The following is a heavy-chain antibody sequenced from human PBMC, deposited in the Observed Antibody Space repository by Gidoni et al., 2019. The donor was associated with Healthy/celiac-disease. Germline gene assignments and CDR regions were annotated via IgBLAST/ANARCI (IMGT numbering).Heavy chain of an antibody. Sequence: VQLLESGGGLVPHGGSLRLSCTSSFFPFRNYAMSWVRQAPGKGLGWGSAISGSGGSTYYEASGKGRFTISGDNSKNPLYLQMNRLRGEDTAVYYCAKASTTMVRDPTDYWGQGTLVTVSS. CDR2: ISGSGGST. D-gene: IGHD3-10*01. J-gene: IGHJ4*02. V-gene: IGHV3-23*01. CDR1: FFPFRNYA. CDR3: AKASTTMVRDPTDY.